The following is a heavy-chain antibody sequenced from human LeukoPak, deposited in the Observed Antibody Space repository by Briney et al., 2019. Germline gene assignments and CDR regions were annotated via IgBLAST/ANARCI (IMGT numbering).Heavy chain of an antibody. CDR1: GYTFINYG. J-gene: IGHJ4*02. Sequence: ASVKVSCKASGYTFINYGISWVRQAPGQGLEWMGWISAENGNTGYVENLQGRVTMTTDTSSSTVYMELRSLRPDDTAVYYCAREAKSSSSFDYWGQGTLVTVSS. CDR2: ISAENGNT. CDR3: AREAKSSSSFDY. V-gene: IGHV1-18*01. D-gene: IGHD6-13*01.